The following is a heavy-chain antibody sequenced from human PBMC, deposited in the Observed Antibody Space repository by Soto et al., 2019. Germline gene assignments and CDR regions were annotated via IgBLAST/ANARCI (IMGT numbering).Heavy chain of an antibody. V-gene: IGHV1-46*01. D-gene: IGHD2-15*01. CDR3: ARCNHRAATYYYYYYGMDV. CDR2: INPSSGSK. Sequence: QVQLVQSGAEVKKPGASVKVSGKASGYTFTSYYMHWVRQAPGQGLEWMGIINPSSGSKSYAQKVQGRVTMTRDTSTSTVYMEVSRLRSEDTAVYYCARCNHRAATYYYYYYGMDVWGQGTTVTVSS. CDR1: GYTFTSYY. J-gene: IGHJ6*02.